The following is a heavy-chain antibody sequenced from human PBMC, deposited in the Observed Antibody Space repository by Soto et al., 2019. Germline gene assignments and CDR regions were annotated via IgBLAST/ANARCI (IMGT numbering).Heavy chain of an antibody. CDR1: GGTFSSYA. V-gene: IGHV1-69*13. D-gene: IGHD3-10*01. J-gene: IGHJ3*02. CDR2: IIPIFGTA. Sequence: AVKVSCKASGGTFSSYAISWVLQAPGQGLEWMGGIIPIFGTANYAQKFQGRVTITEDESTSTAYMELSSLRSEDTAVYYCARDWVVRSLFDSWGQGTMVTFSS. CDR3: ARDWVVRSLFDS.